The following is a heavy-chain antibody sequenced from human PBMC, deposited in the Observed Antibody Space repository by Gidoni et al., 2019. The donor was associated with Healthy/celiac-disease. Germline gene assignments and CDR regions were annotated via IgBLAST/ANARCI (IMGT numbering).Heavy chain of an antibody. D-gene: IGHD6-6*01. CDR1: ACSIRSSSYY. Sequence: QLQLQDSGPRLVKPPAPLSLTCTVSACSIRSSSYYGGWIRQPPGKGLEWIGSIYYSGSTDYNPSPQGRVTISEDTSKNQFSLKLSSVTAADTAVYYCAGDSRSSRPSSYYYGMDVWGQGTTVTVSS. CDR2: IYYSGST. CDR3: AGDSRSSRPSSYYYGMDV. J-gene: IGHJ6*02. V-gene: IGHV4-39*07.